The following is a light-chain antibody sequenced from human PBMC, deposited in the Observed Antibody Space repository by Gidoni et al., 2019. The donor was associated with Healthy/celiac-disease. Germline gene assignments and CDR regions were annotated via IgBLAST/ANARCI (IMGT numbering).Light chain of an antibody. CDR1: QSISSW. V-gene: IGKV1-5*03. Sequence: TITCRASQSISSWLAWYQQKPGKAPKLLIYKASSLESGVPSRFSGSGSGTEFTLTISSLQPDDFATYYCQQYNSYWTFGQXTKVEIK. J-gene: IGKJ1*01. CDR2: KAS. CDR3: QQYNSYWT.